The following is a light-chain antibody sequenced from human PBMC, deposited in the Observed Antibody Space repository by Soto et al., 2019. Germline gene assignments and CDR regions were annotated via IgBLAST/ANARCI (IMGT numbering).Light chain of an antibody. CDR1: SSNIGAGYD. V-gene: IGLV1-40*01. CDR3: QSYDSSLSGSRV. J-gene: IGLJ1*01. CDR2: GNS. Sequence: QSVLPQPPSVSGPPGPRVTISCTGCSSNIGAGYDVHWYQQLPGTAPKLLIYGNSNRPSGVPDRFSGSKSGTSASLAITGLQAEDEADYYCQSYDSSLSGSRVFGAGTKVTVL.